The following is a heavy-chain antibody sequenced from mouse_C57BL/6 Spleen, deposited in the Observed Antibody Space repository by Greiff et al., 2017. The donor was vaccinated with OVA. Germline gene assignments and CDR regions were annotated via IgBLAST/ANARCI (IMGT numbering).Heavy chain of an antibody. CDR3: ARRGYYGSSRYAMDY. D-gene: IGHD1-1*01. V-gene: IGHV1-80*01. J-gene: IGHJ4*01. Sequence: QVQLQQSGAELVKPGASVKISCKASGYAFSSYWMNWVKQRPGKGLEWIGQIYPGDGDTNYNGKFKSKATLTADKSSSTAYMQLSSLTSEDSAVYFCARRGYYGSSRYAMDYWGQGTSVTVSS. CDR1: GYAFSSYW. CDR2: IYPGDGDT.